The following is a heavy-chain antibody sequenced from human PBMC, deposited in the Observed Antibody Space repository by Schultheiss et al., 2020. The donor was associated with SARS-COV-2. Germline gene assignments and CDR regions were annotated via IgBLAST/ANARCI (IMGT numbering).Heavy chain of an antibody. D-gene: IGHD3-10*01. Sequence: GESLKISCKASGGTFSSYAISWVRQAPGQGLEWMGWINPNSGGTNYAQKFQGRVTMTRDTSISTAYMELSSLRSEDTAVYYCAADPGSEGSYYYYYGMDVWGQGTTVTVSS. J-gene: IGHJ6*02. V-gene: IGHV1-2*02. CDR3: AADPGSEGSYYYYYGMDV. CDR1: GGTFSSYA. CDR2: INPNSGGT.